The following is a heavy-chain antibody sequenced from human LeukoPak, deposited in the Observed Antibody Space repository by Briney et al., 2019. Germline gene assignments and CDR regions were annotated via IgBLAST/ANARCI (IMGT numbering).Heavy chain of an antibody. CDR1: GGSFSGYY. V-gene: IGHV4-59*01. CDR2: IYYSGST. CDR3: ASNYYDYVWGSYRRGAFDI. Sequence: SETLSLTCAVYGGSFSGYYWSWIRQPPGKGLEWIGYIYYSGSTNYNPSLKSRVTISVDTSKNQFSLKLSSVTAADTAVYYCASNYYDYVWGSYRRGAFDIWGQGTMVTVSS. J-gene: IGHJ3*02. D-gene: IGHD3-16*02.